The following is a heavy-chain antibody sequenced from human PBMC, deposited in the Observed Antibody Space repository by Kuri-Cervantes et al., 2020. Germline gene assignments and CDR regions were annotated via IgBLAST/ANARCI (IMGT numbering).Heavy chain of an antibody. CDR2: IWYDGSNK. V-gene: IGHV3-33*01. CDR3: ARAVIAAAGTRDWFDP. D-gene: IGHD6-13*01. J-gene: IGHJ5*02. Sequence: GESLKISCAASGFTFSSYGMHWVRQAPGKGLEWVAVIWYDGSNKYYADSVKGRFTISRDNSKNTLYLQMNSLRAEDTAVYYCARAVIAAAGTRDWFDPWGQGTLVTVSS. CDR1: GFTFSSYG.